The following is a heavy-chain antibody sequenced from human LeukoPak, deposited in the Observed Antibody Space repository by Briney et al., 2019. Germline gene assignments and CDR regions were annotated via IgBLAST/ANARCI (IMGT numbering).Heavy chain of an antibody. V-gene: IGHV4-59*12. CDR2: TFHNGDT. J-gene: IGHJ6*03. CDR1: GASISSSY. D-gene: IGHD2-15*01. Sequence: SETLSLTCTVSGASISSSYWSWIRQPPGKGLELIVYTFHNGDTNYNPSLKSRVTMSVDTSKNQFSLKLSSVTAADTAVYYCARELGGFDYYYYYYMDVWGKGTTVTVSS. CDR3: ARELGGFDYYYYYYMDV.